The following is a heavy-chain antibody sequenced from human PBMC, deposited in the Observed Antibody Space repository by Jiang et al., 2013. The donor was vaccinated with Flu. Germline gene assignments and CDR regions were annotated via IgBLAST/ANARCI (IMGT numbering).Heavy chain of an antibody. CDR1: GITVSSNY. CDR3: VRLPSYTSGRFLDY. J-gene: IGHJ4*02. D-gene: IGHD6-19*01. V-gene: IGHV3-53*01. CDR2: MYNNGDT. Sequence: QLVESGGDLIQPGGSLRLSCAASGITVSSNYMTWVRQAPGKGLEWISVMYNNGDTYYADSVRGRFAFSRDSSKNTLYLQMNSLRADDTAVYYCVRLPSYTSGRFLDYWGRGTLVTVSS.